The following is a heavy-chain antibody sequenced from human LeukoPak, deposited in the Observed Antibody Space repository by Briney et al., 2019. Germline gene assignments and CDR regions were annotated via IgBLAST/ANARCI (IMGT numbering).Heavy chain of an antibody. CDR1: GYSFSNYW. V-gene: IGHV5-51*01. D-gene: IGHD3-10*01. J-gene: IGHJ6*03. CDR3: ARHTWGSGSHPFMDV. CDR2: IYPGNSDT. Sequence: GESLKISCEGSGYSFSNYWIGWVRQRPGKGLEWMGMIYPGNSDTIYGPSFQGQVTISADQSITTAYLQWSILKASDTAMYYCARHTWGSGSHPFMDVWGKGTTITVSS.